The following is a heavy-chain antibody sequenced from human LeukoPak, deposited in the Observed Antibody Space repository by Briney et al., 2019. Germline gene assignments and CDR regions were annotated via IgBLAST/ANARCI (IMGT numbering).Heavy chain of an antibody. V-gene: IGHV4-34*01. D-gene: IGHD6-19*01. CDR3: AREGYSSGWYGEGGDYYYYYYMDV. CDR1: GGSFSGYY. J-gene: IGHJ6*03. Sequence: SETLSLTCAVYGGSFSGYYWSWIRQPPGKGLEWIGEINHSGSTNYNPSLKSRVTISVDTSKNQFSLKLSSVTAADTAVYYCAREGYSSGWYGEGGDYYYYYYMDVWGKGTTVTISS. CDR2: INHSGST.